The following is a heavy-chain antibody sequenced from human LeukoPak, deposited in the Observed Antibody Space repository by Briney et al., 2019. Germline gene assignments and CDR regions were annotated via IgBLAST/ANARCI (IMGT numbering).Heavy chain of an antibody. D-gene: IGHD3/OR15-3a*01. V-gene: IGHV3-9*01. CDR1: GFTFDDYA. J-gene: IGHJ5*02. CDR3: AKVGLLSGLVNWFDP. CDR2: ISWNSGSI. Sequence: GGSLRLSCAASGFTFDDYAMHWFRQAPGKGQEWVSGISWNSGSIGYADSVKGRFTISRDNAKNSLYLQMNSLRAEDTALYYCAKVGLLSGLVNWFDPWGQGTLVTVSS.